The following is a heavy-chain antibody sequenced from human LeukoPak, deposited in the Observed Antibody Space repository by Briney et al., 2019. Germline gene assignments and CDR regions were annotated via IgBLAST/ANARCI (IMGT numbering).Heavy chain of an antibody. J-gene: IGHJ4*02. CDR1: GFTFSSYE. Sequence: SLRLSCAASGFTFSSYEMNWVRQAPGKGLEWASYISSSGSTIYYADSVKGRFTISRDNAKNSLYLQMNSLRAEDTAVYYCARDTSSSIAARPSNFDYWGQGTLVTVSS. CDR2: ISSSGSTI. CDR3: ARDTSSSIAARPSNFDY. D-gene: IGHD6-6*01. V-gene: IGHV3-48*03.